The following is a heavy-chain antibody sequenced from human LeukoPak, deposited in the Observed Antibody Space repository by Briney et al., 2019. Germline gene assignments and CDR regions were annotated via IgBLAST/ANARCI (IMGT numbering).Heavy chain of an antibody. V-gene: IGHV4-4*07. CDR1: GGSISSYS. D-gene: IGHD3-22*01. J-gene: IGHJ4*02. Sequence: SETVSLTCTVSGGSISSYSWSWIRRPAGKGLEWIERIYTSGSTNYNPSLKSRVTMSIDTSKNQFSLTLSSVTAADTAVYYCARDAINYYDSSGYQEFDYWGQGTLVTVSS. CDR2: IYTSGST. CDR3: ARDAINYYDSSGYQEFDY.